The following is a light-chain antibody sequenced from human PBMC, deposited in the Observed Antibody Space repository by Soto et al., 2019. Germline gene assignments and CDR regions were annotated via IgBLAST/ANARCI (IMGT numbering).Light chain of an antibody. CDR3: SSFTSSNTYV. CDR1: SSVIGAYNR. J-gene: IGLJ1*01. Sequence: QSVLTQPPSVSGSPGQSVAISCTGTSSVIGAYNRVSWYQQPPGTAPKLMIYDVNNRPSGVPDRFSGSKSGNTASLTISGPQADDEADYYCSSFTSSNTYVFGTGTKATVL. V-gene: IGLV2-18*02. CDR2: DVN.